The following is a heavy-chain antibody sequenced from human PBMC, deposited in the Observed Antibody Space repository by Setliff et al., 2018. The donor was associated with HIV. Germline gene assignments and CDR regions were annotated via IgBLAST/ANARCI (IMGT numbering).Heavy chain of an antibody. Sequence: PSETLSLTCNVSGGSINTGGYYWRWIRQHPGKGLEWIGYIYYSGSTYYNPSLKSRVTISVDTSKNQFSLKLSSVTAADTAVYYCATLDQDFHSSAFDTFDIWGQGTMVTVSS. CDR2: IYYSGST. V-gene: IGHV4-31*03. D-gene: IGHD3-22*01. CDR1: GGSINTGGYY. J-gene: IGHJ3*02. CDR3: ATLDQDFHSSAFDTFDI.